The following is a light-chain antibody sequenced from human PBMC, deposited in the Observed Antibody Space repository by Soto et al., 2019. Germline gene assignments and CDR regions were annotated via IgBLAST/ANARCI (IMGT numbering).Light chain of an antibody. CDR2: GAS. CDR3: QQYYTSPAVT. Sequence: EIVLTQSPGTLSLSPGERATLSCRASQSVTRNFLAWYQRKPGQAPRLLIYGASTRATGIADRFSGSGSGTDFTLTISRLEPEDFALYYCQQYYTSPAVTFGPGTKVDIK. V-gene: IGKV3-20*01. CDR1: QSVTRNF. J-gene: IGKJ3*01.